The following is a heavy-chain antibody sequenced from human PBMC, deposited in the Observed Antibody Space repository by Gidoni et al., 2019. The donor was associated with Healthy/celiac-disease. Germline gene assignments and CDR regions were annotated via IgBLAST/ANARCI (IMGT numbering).Heavy chain of an antibody. Sequence: TFSSYGMHWVRQAPGKGLEWVAVIWYDGSNKYYADSVKGRFTISRDNSKNTLYLQMNSLRAEDTAVYYCARGENFVTYYMDVWGKGTTVTVSS. CDR2: IWYDGSNK. CDR3: ARGENFVTYYMDV. D-gene: IGHD3-9*01. J-gene: IGHJ6*03. CDR1: TFSSYG. V-gene: IGHV3-33*01.